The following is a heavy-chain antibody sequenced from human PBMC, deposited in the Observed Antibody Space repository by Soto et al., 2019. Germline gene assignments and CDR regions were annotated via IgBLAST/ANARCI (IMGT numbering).Heavy chain of an antibody. Sequence: GGSLRLSCSASGFTFSSYAIHLGRQAPGKGLEYVSAISSNGGSTDYADSVKGRFTISRDNSKNTLYLQMSSLRAEDTAVYYCVKDTPPYYDFWSGYYMQGAFDIWGQGTMVTVSS. V-gene: IGHV3-64D*08. D-gene: IGHD3-3*01. CDR3: VKDTPPYYDFWSGYYMQGAFDI. J-gene: IGHJ3*02. CDR1: GFTFSSYA. CDR2: ISSNGGST.